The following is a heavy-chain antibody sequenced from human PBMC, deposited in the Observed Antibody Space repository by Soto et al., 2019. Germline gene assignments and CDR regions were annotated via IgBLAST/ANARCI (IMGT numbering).Heavy chain of an antibody. Sequence: SETLSLTCTVSGASISGFYWSWIRKSAGKGLEWIGRTYATGTSDYNPSLKSRVMMSVDTSKKQFSLKLRSVTAADTAVYYCVRDGTKTLRDWFDPWGQGISVTVSS. CDR1: GASISGFY. D-gene: IGHD1-1*01. CDR3: VRDGTKTLRDWFDP. J-gene: IGHJ5*02. CDR2: TYATGTS. V-gene: IGHV4-4*07.